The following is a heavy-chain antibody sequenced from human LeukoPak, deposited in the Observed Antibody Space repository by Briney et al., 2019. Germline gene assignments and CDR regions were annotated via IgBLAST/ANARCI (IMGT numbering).Heavy chain of an antibody. Sequence: ASVKASCKASGYTFTGYYMHWVRQAPGQGLEWMGWINPNSGGTNYAQKFQGRVTMTRDTSISTAYMELSRLRSDDTAVYYCARVFELTGTTGGDCWGQGTLVTVSS. CDR1: GYTFTGYY. D-gene: IGHD1-7*01. CDR3: ARVFELTGTTGGDC. CDR2: INPNSGGT. V-gene: IGHV1-2*02. J-gene: IGHJ4*02.